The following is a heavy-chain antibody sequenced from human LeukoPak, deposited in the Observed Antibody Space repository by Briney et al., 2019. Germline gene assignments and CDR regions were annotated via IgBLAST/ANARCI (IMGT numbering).Heavy chain of an antibody. Sequence: QPGGSLRLSCAASRFTFSSYEMNWVRRAPGKGLEWISHISSSGSTIFYADSVKGRFTISRDNAKNSLYLQMNSLRVEDTAVYYCGGGHYVVNVFSFYFWGQGTLVSVPS. V-gene: IGHV3-48*03. D-gene: IGHD3-16*01. CDR3: GGGHYVVNVFSFYF. CDR2: ISSSGSTI. CDR1: RFTFSSYE. J-gene: IGHJ4*02.